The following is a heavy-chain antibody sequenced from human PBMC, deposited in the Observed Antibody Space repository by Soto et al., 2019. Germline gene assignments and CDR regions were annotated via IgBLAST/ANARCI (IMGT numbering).Heavy chain of an antibody. CDR3: ARAVDSSGCYNGVGAFDI. CDR1: GFTFSSYS. Sequence: PGGSLRLSCAASGFTFSSYSMNWVRQAPGKGLEWVSSISSSSSYIYYADSVKGRFTISRDNAKNSLYLQMNSLRAEDTAVYYCARAVDSSGCYNGVGAFDIWGQGTMVTFSS. CDR2: ISSSSSYI. J-gene: IGHJ3*02. V-gene: IGHV3-21*01. D-gene: IGHD6-19*01.